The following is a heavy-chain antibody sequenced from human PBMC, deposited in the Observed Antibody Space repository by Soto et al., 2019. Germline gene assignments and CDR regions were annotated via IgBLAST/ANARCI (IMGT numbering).Heavy chain of an antibody. V-gene: IGHV3-23*01. CDR2: ISGSGGST. Sequence: EVQLLESGGGLVQPGGSLRLSCAASGLTFSSYAMSWVRQAPGKGLEWVSSISGSGGSTYYADSVKGRFTIARDNSKNTLYLQTNSLTAEDTAVYYSAKAWSQSAYDSGSFEYWGQGTLVTVSS. CDR1: GLTFSSYA. CDR3: AKAWSQSAYDSGSFEY. D-gene: IGHD5-12*01. J-gene: IGHJ4*02.